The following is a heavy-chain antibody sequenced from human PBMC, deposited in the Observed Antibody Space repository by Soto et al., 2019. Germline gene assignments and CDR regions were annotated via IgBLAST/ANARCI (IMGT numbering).Heavy chain of an antibody. V-gene: IGHV3-33*01. CDR1: GFTFSSYG. J-gene: IGHJ4*02. CDR3: ARDSPATKYYFDY. CDR2: IWYDGSNK. Sequence: QVQLVESGGGVVQPGRSLRLSCAASGFTFSSYGMHWVRQAPGKGLEWVAVIWYDGSNKYYADSVKGRFTISRDNSKNTLYLQMNSLRAEDTAVYYCARDSPATKYYFDYLGQGTLVTVSS.